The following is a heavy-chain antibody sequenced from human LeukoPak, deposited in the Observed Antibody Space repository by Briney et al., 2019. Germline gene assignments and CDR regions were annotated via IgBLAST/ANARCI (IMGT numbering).Heavy chain of an antibody. Sequence: PGRSLGLSCAASGFTFSSYATHWVRQAPGKGLEWVAVISYDGSNKYYADSVKGRFTISRDNSKNTLYLQMNSLRAEDTAVYYCARGITMVRGVIPHFDYWGQGTLVTVSS. CDR1: GFTFSSYA. CDR3: ARGITMVRGVIPHFDY. D-gene: IGHD3-10*01. CDR2: ISYDGSNK. J-gene: IGHJ4*02. V-gene: IGHV3-30*04.